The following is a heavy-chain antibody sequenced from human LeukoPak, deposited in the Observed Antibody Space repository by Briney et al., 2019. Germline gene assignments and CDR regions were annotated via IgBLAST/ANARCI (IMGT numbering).Heavy chain of an antibody. V-gene: IGHV3-11*01. Sequence: PGGSLRLSCAASGFTFSDYYMSWIRQAPGKGLEWVSYISSSGSTIYYADPVKGRFTISRDNAKNSLYLQMNSLRAEDTAVYYCARAKTEDIVVVPAAPGRYYYYGMDVWGQGTTVTVSS. J-gene: IGHJ6*02. CDR1: GFTFSDYY. D-gene: IGHD2-2*01. CDR2: ISSSGSTI. CDR3: ARAKTEDIVVVPAAPGRYYYYGMDV.